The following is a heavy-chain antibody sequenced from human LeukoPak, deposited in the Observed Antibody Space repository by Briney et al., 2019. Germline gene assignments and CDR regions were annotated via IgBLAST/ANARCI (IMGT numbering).Heavy chain of an antibody. CDR1: GGSISSYY. Sequence: PSETLSLTCAVSGGSISSYYWSWIRQPPGKGLEWIGYIYYTGRTNSNPSLKGRVTISVDTSKNQFSLELSSVTAADTAVYYCARYISSGNDYWGQGSLVTVSS. V-gene: IGHV4-59*08. CDR2: IYYTGRT. J-gene: IGHJ4*02. CDR3: ARYISSGNDY. D-gene: IGHD6-13*01.